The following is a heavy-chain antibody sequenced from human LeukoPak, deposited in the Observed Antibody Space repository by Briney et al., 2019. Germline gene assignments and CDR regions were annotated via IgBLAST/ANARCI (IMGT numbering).Heavy chain of an antibody. J-gene: IGHJ6*03. CDR2: INPNSGGT. Sequence: GASVKVSCKASGYTFTGYYMHWVRQAPGQGLEWMGWINPNSGGTNYAQKFQGRVTMTRDTSISTAYMELSRLRSDDTAVYYCARETYYSDSSGQRDYYYYYMDVWGKGTTVTISS. CDR3: ARETYYSDSSGQRDYYYYYMDV. D-gene: IGHD3-22*01. V-gene: IGHV1-2*02. CDR1: GYTFTGYY.